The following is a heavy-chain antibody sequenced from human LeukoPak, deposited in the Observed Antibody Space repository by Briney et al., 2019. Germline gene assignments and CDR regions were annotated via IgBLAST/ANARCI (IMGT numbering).Heavy chain of an antibody. Sequence: GGSLRLSCAASGFTFSDYYMSWIRQAPGKGLEWVSYISSSGSTIYYADSVKGRFTISRDNAKNSLYLQMNSLRAEDTAVYYCARGWDYGDYERVAFDIWDQGTMVTVSS. CDR3: ARGWDYGDYERVAFDI. J-gene: IGHJ3*02. CDR1: GFTFSDYY. V-gene: IGHV3-11*01. D-gene: IGHD4-17*01. CDR2: ISSSGSTI.